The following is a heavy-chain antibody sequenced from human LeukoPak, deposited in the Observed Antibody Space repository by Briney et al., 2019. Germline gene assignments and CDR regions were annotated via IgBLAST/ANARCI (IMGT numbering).Heavy chain of an antibody. CDR1: GFTFSSYW. CDR2: IKQDGSEI. J-gene: IGHJ6*03. V-gene: IGHV3-7*01. D-gene: IGHD1-26*01. Sequence: GGSLRLSCAASGFTFSSYWMSWVRQAPGKGLEWVANIKQDGSEIYYVDSVRGRFTISRDNAKNSLYLQMNSLRADDTAIYYCTRRSGSYSGTGYYYYYMDVWGKGTTVTVSS. CDR3: TRRSGSYSGTGYYYYYMDV.